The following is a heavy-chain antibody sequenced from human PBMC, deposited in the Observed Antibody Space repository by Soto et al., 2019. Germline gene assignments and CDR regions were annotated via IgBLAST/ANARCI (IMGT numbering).Heavy chain of an antibody. CDR2: ISHSGIT. CDR3: ARVLRGWFDP. J-gene: IGHJ5*02. CDR1: GVSITSANW. V-gene: IGHV4-4*02. Sequence: SETLSLTCAVSGVSITSANWWSWVRQPPGGGLEWIGEISHSGITNYKASLKSRVTMSVDKTKNDVSLKLTSVTAADPAVYYCARVLRGWFDPWGQGTPVTSPQ.